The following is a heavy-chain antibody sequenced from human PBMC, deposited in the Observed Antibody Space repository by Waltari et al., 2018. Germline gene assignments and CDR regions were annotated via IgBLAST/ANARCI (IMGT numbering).Heavy chain of an antibody. Sequence: QVQLVQSGAEVTKPGASVTVSCKASGYTLTSYDINWVRQATGQGLEWMGWMNPNSGNTGYAQKFQGRVTITRNTSMSTAYMELSSLRSEDTAVYYCAREIAEVRDFDYWGQGTLVTVSS. D-gene: IGHD2-21*01. CDR2: MNPNSGNT. CDR3: AREIAEVRDFDY. J-gene: IGHJ4*02. V-gene: IGHV1-8*03. CDR1: GYTLTSYD.